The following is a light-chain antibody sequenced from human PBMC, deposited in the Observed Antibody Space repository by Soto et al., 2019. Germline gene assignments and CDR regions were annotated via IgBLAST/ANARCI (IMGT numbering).Light chain of an antibody. CDR2: EVT. CDR1: SSDVGTYNL. Sequence: SALNQPASVSGSAGQSITISCSGTSSDVGTYNLVSWYQQYPGKAPRLMIYEVTKRPSGVSNRFSGSKSGNTASLTISGLQPEDEADYYCCSYAGSSSSIFGTGTKVTVL. V-gene: IGLV2-23*02. CDR3: CSYAGSSSSI. J-gene: IGLJ1*01.